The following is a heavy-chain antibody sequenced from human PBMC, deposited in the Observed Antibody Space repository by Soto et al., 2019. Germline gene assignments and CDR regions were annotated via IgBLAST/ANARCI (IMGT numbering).Heavy chain of an antibody. J-gene: IGHJ6*02. CDR2: IIPIFETA. Sequence: QVQLVQSGAEVKKPGSSVKVSCKASGGTFNSYTISWVRQAPGQGLEWMGGIIPIFETANYAQKVQGRVAITADESTSATYMQLRRLRSADMAVYYCALWVFIDGNKSTYTYYGMDVWGQGTTVTVSS. CDR1: GGTFNSYT. D-gene: IGHD6-13*01. CDR3: ALWVFIDGNKSTYTYYGMDV. V-gene: IGHV1-69*01.